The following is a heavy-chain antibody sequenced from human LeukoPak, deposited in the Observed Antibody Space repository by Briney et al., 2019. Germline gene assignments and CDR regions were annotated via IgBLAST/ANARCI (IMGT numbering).Heavy chain of an antibody. Sequence: GGSLRLSCAASGFTFDDYAMHWVRQAPGKGLEWVSGISWNSGSIGYADSVKGRFTISRDNAKNSLYLQMNSLRAEDTAVYYCARDKRGSYYDSSGYHPFDYWGQGTLVTVSS. CDR1: GFTFDDYA. J-gene: IGHJ4*02. V-gene: IGHV3-9*01. D-gene: IGHD3-22*01. CDR2: ISWNSGSI. CDR3: ARDKRGSYYDSSGYHPFDY.